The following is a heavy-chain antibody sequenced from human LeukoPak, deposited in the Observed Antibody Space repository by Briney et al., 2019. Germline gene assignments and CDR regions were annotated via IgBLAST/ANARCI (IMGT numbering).Heavy chain of an antibody. D-gene: IGHD4-11*01. CDR1: GFTFSSYW. Sequence: GGSLRLSCAASGFTFSSYWMSWVRRAPGKGLEWVAYTRYDGGNEYYTDSVKGRFTISRDNSKNTQYLQMNSLRVEDTAVYYCVKDPPSPDSNSNYLFHYWGQGTLVTVSS. CDR3: VKDPPSPDSNSNYLFHY. CDR2: TRYDGGNE. V-gene: IGHV3-30*02. J-gene: IGHJ4*02.